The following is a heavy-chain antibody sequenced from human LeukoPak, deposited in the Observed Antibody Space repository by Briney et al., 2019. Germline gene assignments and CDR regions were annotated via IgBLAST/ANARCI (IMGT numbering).Heavy chain of an antibody. CDR1: RFIVSSYW. V-gene: IGHV3-7*01. CDR2: IKQDGSEK. Sequence: GGSLRLSCAASRFIVSSYWMSWVRQAPGKGLEWVANIKQDGSEKYYVDSVKGRFTISRDNAKNSLFLQMNSLRAEDTAVYYCARHVRFEGVDYWGQGTLVTVSS. D-gene: IGHD3-3*01. J-gene: IGHJ4*02. CDR3: ARHVRFEGVDY.